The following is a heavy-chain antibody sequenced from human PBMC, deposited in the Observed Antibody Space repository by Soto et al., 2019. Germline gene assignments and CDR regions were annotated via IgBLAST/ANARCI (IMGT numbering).Heavy chain of an antibody. Sequence: GGSLRLSCAVSGLTFNEYYMSWVRQAPGKGLEWIAYISTGGISIYYGDSVKGRFTISRDNAKNSLYLEMNDLRAEDTAVYYCAPMGVWGQGTTVTVSS. J-gene: IGHJ6*02. CDR2: ISTGGISI. V-gene: IGHV3-11*01. CDR3: APMGV. CDR1: GLTFNEYY.